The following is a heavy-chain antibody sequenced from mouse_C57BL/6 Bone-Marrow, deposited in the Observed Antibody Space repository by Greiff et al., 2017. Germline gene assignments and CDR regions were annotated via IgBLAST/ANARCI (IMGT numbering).Heavy chain of an antibody. V-gene: IGHV5-4*03. CDR3: ARRNSNPAWFAY. Sequence: EVKMMESGGGLVKPGGSLKLSCAASGFTFSSYAMSWVRQTPEKRLEWVATISDGGSYTYYPDNVKGRFTISRDNAKNNLYLQMSHLKSEDTAMYYCARRNSNPAWFAYWGQGTLVTVSA. D-gene: IGHD2-5*01. CDR2: ISDGGSYT. J-gene: IGHJ3*01. CDR1: GFTFSSYA.